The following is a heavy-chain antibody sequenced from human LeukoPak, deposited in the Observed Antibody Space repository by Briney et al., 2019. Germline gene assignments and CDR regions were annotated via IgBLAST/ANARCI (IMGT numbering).Heavy chain of an antibody. CDR3: IRDSGVGLDAFDI. J-gene: IGHJ3*02. CDR2: TYYRSKWYH. CDR1: GDSVSSTSAA. D-gene: IGHD3-10*01. V-gene: IGHV6-1*01. Sequence: SQTLSLTCAISGDSVSSTSAAWNWIRQSPSRGLEWLGRTYYRSKWYHDYAVSVKSRMIITPDTSKNLFSVQLNSVTPEDTAVYYCIRDSGVGLDAFDIWGQGTMVTVSS.